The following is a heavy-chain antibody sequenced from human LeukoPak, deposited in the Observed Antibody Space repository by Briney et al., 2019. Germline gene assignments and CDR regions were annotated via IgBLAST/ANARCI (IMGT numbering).Heavy chain of an antibody. CDR3: ARHRGVGANFDY. Sequence: SETLSLTCTVSGGSISSSSYYWGWIRQPPGKGLERIGSIYYSGSTYYNPSLKSRVTISVDTSKNQFSLKLSSVTAADTAVYYCARHRGVGANFDYWGQGTLVTVSS. D-gene: IGHD1-26*01. CDR1: GGSISSSSYY. J-gene: IGHJ4*02. V-gene: IGHV4-39*01. CDR2: IYYSGST.